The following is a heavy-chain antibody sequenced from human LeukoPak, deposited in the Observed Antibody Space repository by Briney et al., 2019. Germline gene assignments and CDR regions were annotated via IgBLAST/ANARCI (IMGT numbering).Heavy chain of an antibody. Sequence: GGSLRLSCAAFGFTFSSYGMHWVRQAPGKGLEWVALIRYDGSNKYYADSVKGRFTISRDNSKNTLYLQMNSLRPEDTAVYYCARDLRPYSGYDNLAFDIWGQGTMVTVSS. CDR2: IRYDGSNK. CDR1: GFTFSSYG. V-gene: IGHV3-30*02. D-gene: IGHD5-12*01. CDR3: ARDLRPYSGYDNLAFDI. J-gene: IGHJ3*02.